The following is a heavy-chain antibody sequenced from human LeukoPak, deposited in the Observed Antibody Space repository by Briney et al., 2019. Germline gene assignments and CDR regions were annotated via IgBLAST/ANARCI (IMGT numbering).Heavy chain of an antibody. D-gene: IGHD3-10*01. J-gene: IGHJ4*02. CDR2: INPNSGGT. V-gene: IGHV1-2*02. CDR1: GYTFTGQY. CDR3: AGGSGTYSPDY. Sequence: ASVKVSCKASGYTFTGQYLHWVRQAPGHGLEWMGWINPNSGGTNYAQKFQGRVTMTRDTSISTAYMELSRLRSDDTAVYYCAGGSGTYSPDYWGQGTLVTVSS.